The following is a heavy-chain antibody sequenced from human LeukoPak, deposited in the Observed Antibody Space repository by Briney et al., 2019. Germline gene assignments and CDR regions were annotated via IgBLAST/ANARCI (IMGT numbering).Heavy chain of an antibody. Sequence: SETLSLTCTVSGGSISSGGYYWSWIRQHPGKGLEWIGYIYYSGSTYYNPSLKSRVTISVDTSKNQFSLKLSSVTAADTAVYYCARETRTFSIVVVPAAMWPYYYYGMDVWGQGTTITVSS. D-gene: IGHD2-2*01. CDR3: ARETRTFSIVVVPAAMWPYYYYGMDV. V-gene: IGHV4-31*03. CDR1: GGSISSGGYY. J-gene: IGHJ6*02. CDR2: IYYSGST.